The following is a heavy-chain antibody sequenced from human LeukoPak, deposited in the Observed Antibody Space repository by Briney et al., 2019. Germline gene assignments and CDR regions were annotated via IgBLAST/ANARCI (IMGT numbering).Heavy chain of an antibody. CDR2: ISYDGSSK. V-gene: IGHV3-30-3*01. CDR1: GFTFSNYA. J-gene: IGHJ4*02. Sequence: GRSLRLSCAASGFTFSNYAMHWVRQAPGKGLEWVAVISYDGSSKYFADSVKGRFTISRDNSKNTLHLQMNSLRAEDTAVYYCARGRIQLWSTDYWGQGTLVTVSS. CDR3: ARGRIQLWSTDY. D-gene: IGHD5-18*01.